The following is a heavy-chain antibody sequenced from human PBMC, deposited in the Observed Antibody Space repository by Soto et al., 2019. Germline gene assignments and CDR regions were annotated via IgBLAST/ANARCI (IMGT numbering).Heavy chain of an antibody. D-gene: IGHD5-18*01. CDR3: ARGRGYGYGIDY. CDR2: IQYGAST. Sequence: SETLSLTCTVSGVSVSSGDHYWSWLRQPPGKAVESIVYIQYGASTYYNPSLTSRTTISVDTSKNQFSLKLSSVTAADTAVYYCARGRGYGYGIDYWGQGTLVTVSS. CDR1: GVSVSSGDHY. J-gene: IGHJ4*02. V-gene: IGHV4-30-4*01.